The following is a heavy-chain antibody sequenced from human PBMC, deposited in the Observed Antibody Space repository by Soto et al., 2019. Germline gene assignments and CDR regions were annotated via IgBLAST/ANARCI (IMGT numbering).Heavy chain of an antibody. J-gene: IGHJ4*02. V-gene: IGHV3-33*01. Sequence: GGSRKLCWQGFEFPSSTIALPWVGQAPGKGLEWVAVIWYDGSNKYYAGSVKGRFTISRDNSKNTLYLQMNSLRAEDTAVYYCARETSTVASDYWGQGTLVTVS. CDR1: EFPSSTIA. D-gene: IGHD4-17*01. CDR3: ARETSTVASDY. CDR2: IWYDGSNK.